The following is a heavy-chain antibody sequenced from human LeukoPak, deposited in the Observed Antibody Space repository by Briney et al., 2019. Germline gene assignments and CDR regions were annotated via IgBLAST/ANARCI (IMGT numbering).Heavy chain of an antibody. CDR1: GGSINTYY. CDR2: IYTSGST. V-gene: IGHV4-4*07. D-gene: IGHD3-10*01. Sequence: PSETLSLTCTVSGGSINTYYWSWIRQPAGKGLEWIGRIYTSGSTNYNPSLKSRITMSVDTPKNQFSLKLSSVTAADTAVYYCARGFTMVRGPYGWFDPWGQGTLVTVSS. J-gene: IGHJ5*02. CDR3: ARGFTMVRGPYGWFDP.